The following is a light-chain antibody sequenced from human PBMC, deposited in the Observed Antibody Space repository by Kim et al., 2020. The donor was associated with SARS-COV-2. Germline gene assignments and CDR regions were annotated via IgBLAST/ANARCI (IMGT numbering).Light chain of an antibody. V-gene: IGKV1-27*01. CDR2: AAS. CDR3: QKYDTAPWT. CDR1: QGISDY. J-gene: IGKJ1*01. Sequence: DIQMTQSPSSLSASVGDRVTITCRASQGISDYLAWYQQKPGQVPTLLIYAASILQSGVPSRFSGSGSGTDFTLTISSLQPEDVATYYCQKYDTAPWTFGHGAKVDIK.